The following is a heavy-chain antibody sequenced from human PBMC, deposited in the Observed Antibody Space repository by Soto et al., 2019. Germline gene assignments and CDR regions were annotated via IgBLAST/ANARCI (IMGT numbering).Heavy chain of an antibody. CDR3: ARYDKVRGVIIY. J-gene: IGHJ4*02. CDR1: RGSISSSSYY. V-gene: IGHV4-39*07. Sequence: SETLSLTCTVSRGSISSSSYYWGWIRQPPGKGLEGLGSIYYNGSTNYTPSLKNRVNISVDTSKTQFSLKLNSVTHADTAVYYCARYDKVRGVIIYWGQGTLVTVSS. CDR2: IYYNGST. D-gene: IGHD3-10*01.